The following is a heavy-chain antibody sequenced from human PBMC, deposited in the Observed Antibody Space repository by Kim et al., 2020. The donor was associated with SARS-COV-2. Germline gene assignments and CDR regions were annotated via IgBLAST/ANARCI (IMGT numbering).Heavy chain of an antibody. V-gene: IGHV3-30*01. D-gene: IGHD3-22*01. J-gene: IGHJ4*02. CDR3: ARDPYYYDSSGYSY. Sequence: DSVKGRFTISRDNSKNTLYLQMNSLRAEDTAVYYCARDPYYYDSSGYSYWGQGTLVTVSS.